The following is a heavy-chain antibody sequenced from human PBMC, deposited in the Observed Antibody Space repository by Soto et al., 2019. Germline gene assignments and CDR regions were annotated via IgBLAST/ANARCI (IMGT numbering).Heavy chain of an antibody. CDR2: IDQNGIT. J-gene: IGHJ6*01. Sequence: SETLSLTCAVSGDPISSSKWWTWVRQTPGKGLEWIGKIDQNGITNYNPSLESRVTILKDNSKNQLSLKLTSVTAVDSAVYYCARLNRDYYYYGMDVWGQGATMTV. CDR3: ARLNRDYYYYGMDV. CDR1: GDPISSSKW. V-gene: IGHV4-4*02.